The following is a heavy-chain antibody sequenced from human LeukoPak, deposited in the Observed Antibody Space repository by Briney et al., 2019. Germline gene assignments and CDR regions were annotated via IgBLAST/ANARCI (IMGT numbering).Heavy chain of an antibody. CDR2: IYPGDSDT. J-gene: IGHJ5*02. V-gene: IGHV5-51*01. CDR1: GYSFTSYW. CDR3: ARRPRTLTTVTTWFDP. Sequence: GESLQISCQGSGYSFTSYWIGWVRQMPGKGLAWMGIIYPGDSDTRYSPSFQGQVTISADKSISTAYLQWSSLKASDTAMYYCARRPRTLTTVTTWFDPWGQGTLVTVSS. D-gene: IGHD4-17*01.